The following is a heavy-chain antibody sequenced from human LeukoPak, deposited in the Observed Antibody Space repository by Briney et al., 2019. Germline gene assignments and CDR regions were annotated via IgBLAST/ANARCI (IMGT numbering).Heavy chain of an antibody. V-gene: IGHV1-46*01. J-gene: IGHJ1*01. CDR2: INPSTGST. Sequence: ASVKVSFKQSLCTFTSHFWHWVGQAPGQGLEWMGIINPSTGSTTYAQKFQGRVSLTRDTSTRTVYMELSSLRSEGTAVYYCVLVVSGGSYGFWGPGTLVTVSS. CDR3: VLVVSGGSYGF. CDR1: LCTFTSHF. D-gene: IGHD2-15*01.